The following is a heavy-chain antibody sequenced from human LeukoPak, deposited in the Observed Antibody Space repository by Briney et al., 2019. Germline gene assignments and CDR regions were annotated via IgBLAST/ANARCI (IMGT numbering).Heavy chain of an antibody. J-gene: IGHJ4*02. V-gene: IGHV4-39*01. CDR3: ARLWWELPDY. D-gene: IGHD1-26*01. Sequence: SETLSLTCTVSGGSISSSSYYWGWIRQPPGKGPEWIGSIYYSGSTYYNPSLKSRGTISVDTSKNQFSLKLSSVTAADTAVYYCARLWWELPDYWGQGTLVTVSS. CDR2: IYYSGST. CDR1: GGSISSSSYY.